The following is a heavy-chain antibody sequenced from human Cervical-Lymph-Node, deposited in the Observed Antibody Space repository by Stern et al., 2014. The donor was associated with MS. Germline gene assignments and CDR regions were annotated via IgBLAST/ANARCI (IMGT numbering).Heavy chain of an antibody. Sequence: VQLVESGAEVKKPGASVKVSCKASGYTFTDYYLHWVRQAPGQGLEWMGWIIPVHGGTNSAQKFQGRVTMTRDTAISTAYMELSRLTSDDTAVYYCARTKTVTTYYGMDVWGQGTTVTVSS. CDR2: IIPVHGGT. CDR3: ARTKTVTTYYGMDV. V-gene: IGHV1-2*02. CDR1: GYTFTDYY. D-gene: IGHD4-17*01. J-gene: IGHJ6*02.